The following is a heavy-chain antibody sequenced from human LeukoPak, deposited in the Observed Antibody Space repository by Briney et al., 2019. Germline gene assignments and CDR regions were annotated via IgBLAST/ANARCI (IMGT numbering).Heavy chain of an antibody. Sequence: SETLSLTCTVSGGSISSSSYYWGWIRQPPGKGLEWIGSIYYSGDTHYNPSLKSRVTISVDTSKNQFSLKLSSVTAADTAVYYCARGSYYYGSGSPIWHYWGQGTLVTVSS. CDR3: ARGSYYYGSGSPIWHY. J-gene: IGHJ4*02. D-gene: IGHD3-10*01. CDR1: GGSISSSSYY. CDR2: IYYSGDT. V-gene: IGHV4-39*07.